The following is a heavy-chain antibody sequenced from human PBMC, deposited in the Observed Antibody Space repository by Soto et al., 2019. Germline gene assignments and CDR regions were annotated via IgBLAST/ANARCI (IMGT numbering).Heavy chain of an antibody. Sequence: SVKVSCKASGGTFSSYAISWVRQAPGQGLEWMGGIIPIFGTANYAQKFQGRVTITADESTSTAYMELSSLRSEDTAVYYCARGATIFGVVIIEGNWFDPWGQGTLVTVSS. CDR1: GGTFSSYA. V-gene: IGHV1-69*13. CDR2: IIPIFGTA. J-gene: IGHJ5*02. D-gene: IGHD3-3*01. CDR3: ARGATIFGVVIIEGNWFDP.